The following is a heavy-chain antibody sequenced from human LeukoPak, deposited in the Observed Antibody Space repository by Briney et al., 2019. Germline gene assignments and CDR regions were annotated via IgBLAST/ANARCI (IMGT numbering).Heavy chain of an antibody. CDR2: ISGSGGST. J-gene: IGHJ4*02. V-gene: IGHV3-23*01. CDR3: ARKTDTSGSGDY. Sequence: GGSLRLSCAASGFTFSSYAMSWVRQAPGKGLEWVSAISGSGGSTYYANSVKGRFTISRDNSKNTLYLQMNSLRAEDTAVYYCARKTDTSGSGDYWGQGTLVTVSS. D-gene: IGHD3-22*01. CDR1: GFTFSSYA.